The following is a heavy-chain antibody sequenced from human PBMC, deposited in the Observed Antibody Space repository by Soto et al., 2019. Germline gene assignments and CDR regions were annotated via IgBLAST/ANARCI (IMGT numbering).Heavy chain of an antibody. V-gene: IGHV3-48*03. CDR1: GFTFSSYE. CDR2: ISTSGSTR. D-gene: IGHD3-3*01. Sequence: GGSLRLSCAASGFTFSSYEINWVRQAPGKGLEWVSYISTSGSTRRYADSVKGRFTISRDNAKNSLFLQMNSLGAEDTAVYYCARDLHGDGYFPYWGQGTLVTVSS. CDR3: ARDLHGDGYFPY. J-gene: IGHJ4*02.